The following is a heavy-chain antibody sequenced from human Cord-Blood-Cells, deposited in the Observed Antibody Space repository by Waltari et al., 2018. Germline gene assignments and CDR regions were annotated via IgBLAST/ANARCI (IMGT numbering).Heavy chain of an antibody. CDR2: IYYSGST. Sequence: QVQLQESGQGLVKPSETLSLTCPVSGGSVSSGSYYWSWIRQPPGKGLEGIGYIYYSGSTNYNPSLKSRVTISVDTSKNQFSLKLSSVTAADTAVYYCAREGYYYGSGSYYNWGQGTLVTVSS. D-gene: IGHD3-10*01. V-gene: IGHV4-61*01. CDR1: GGSVSSGSYY. J-gene: IGHJ4*02. CDR3: AREGYYYGSGSYYN.